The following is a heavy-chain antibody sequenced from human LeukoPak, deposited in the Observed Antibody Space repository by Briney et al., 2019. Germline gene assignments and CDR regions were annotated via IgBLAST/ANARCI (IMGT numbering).Heavy chain of an antibody. V-gene: IGHV4-34*01. J-gene: IGHJ4*02. CDR3: ARLVWGALNKFDY. D-gene: IGHD5/OR15-5a*01. Sequence: SETLSLTCAVYGGPFSGYYWSWIRQPPGKGLEWIGEINHSGSTNYNPSLKSRVTISVDTSKNQFSLKLSSVTAADTAVYYCARLVWGALNKFDYWGQGTLVTVSS. CDR1: GGPFSGYY. CDR2: INHSGST.